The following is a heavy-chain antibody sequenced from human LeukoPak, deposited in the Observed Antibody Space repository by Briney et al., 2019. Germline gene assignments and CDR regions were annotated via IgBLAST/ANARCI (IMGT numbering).Heavy chain of an antibody. V-gene: IGHV3-7*01. D-gene: IGHD3-9*01. CDR1: GFTFSDYW. Sequence: GGSLRLSCAASGFTFSDYWMSWVRQAPGKGLEWVANIKQDGNGKYYVDSVKGRFAISRDNAKNSLYLQMNSLRAEDTAVYYCARSNYDILTGSWFDPWGQGTLVTVSS. CDR2: IKQDGNGK. CDR3: ARSNYDILTGSWFDP. J-gene: IGHJ5*02.